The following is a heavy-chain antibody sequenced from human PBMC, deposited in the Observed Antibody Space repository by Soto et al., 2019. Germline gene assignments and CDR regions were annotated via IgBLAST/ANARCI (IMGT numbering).Heavy chain of an antibody. D-gene: IGHD2-15*01. CDR3: ARRGDCSGGSCCSDWFDP. CDR2: ISAYNGNT. CDR1: GYTFTSHG. V-gene: IGHV1-18*01. J-gene: IGHJ5*02. Sequence: AASVKVSCKASGYTFTSHGISWVRQAPGQGLEWMGWISAYNGNTNYAQKLQGRVTMTTDTSTSTAYMELRSLRSDDTAVYYCARRGDCSGGSCCSDWFDPWGQGTLVTVSS.